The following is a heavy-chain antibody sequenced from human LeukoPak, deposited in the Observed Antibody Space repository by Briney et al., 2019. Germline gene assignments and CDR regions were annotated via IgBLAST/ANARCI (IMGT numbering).Heavy chain of an antibody. D-gene: IGHD1-7*01. Sequence: GGSLRLSCAASGFTFSDYLSWIRQAPGKGLEWVSYISGSGSTIYYADSVKGRFTISRHNAKDSLFLQMKSLRAEDTAVYYCARVSRTTWDYWGQGTLVTVSS. J-gene: IGHJ4*02. CDR2: ISGSGSTI. CDR3: ARVSRTTWDY. V-gene: IGHV3-11*04. CDR1: GFTFSDYL.